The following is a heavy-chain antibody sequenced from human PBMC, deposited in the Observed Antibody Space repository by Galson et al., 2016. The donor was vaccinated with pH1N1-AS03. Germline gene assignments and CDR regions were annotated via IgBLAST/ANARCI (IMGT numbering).Heavy chain of an antibody. Sequence: SVKVSCKASGYDFNKYGITWVRQAPGQGLEWVGWISGDSSQTKSAQIVQDRVTLTADTSTSTAYLEMRSLRSDDTAVYYCARDRGFRPDTFDIWGQGTWVTVSS. CDR2: ISGDSSQT. V-gene: IGHV1-18*01. D-gene: IGHD2-15*01. CDR3: ARDRGFRPDTFDI. CDR1: GYDFNKYG. J-gene: IGHJ3*02.